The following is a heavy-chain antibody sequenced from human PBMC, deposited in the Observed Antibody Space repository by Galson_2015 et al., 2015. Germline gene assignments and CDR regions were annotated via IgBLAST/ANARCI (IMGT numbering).Heavy chain of an antibody. CDR2: TYYRSKWYS. V-gene: IGHV6-1*01. J-gene: IGHJ4*02. Sequence: CAISGDSVSSDSAVWNWIRQSPSRGLEWLGRTYYRSKWYSDSAVSVKSRITVDPNTSKNLFSLRLTSVTPEDTAVYYCARSTTYGPFDYWGQGSLVTVSS. CDR1: GDSVSSDSAV. D-gene: IGHD4-17*01. CDR3: ARSTTYGPFDY.